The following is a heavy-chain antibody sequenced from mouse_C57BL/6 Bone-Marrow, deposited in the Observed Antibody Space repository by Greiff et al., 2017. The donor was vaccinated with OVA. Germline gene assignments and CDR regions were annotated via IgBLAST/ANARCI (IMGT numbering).Heavy chain of an antibody. CDR1: GFTFSDYY. CDR2: ISNGGGST. V-gene: IGHV5-12*01. Sequence: EVQGVESGGGLVQPGGSLKLSCAASGFTFSDYYMYWVRQTPEKRLEWVAYISNGGGSTYYPDTVKGRFTISRDKATNTLYLQMSRLKSEDTAMYYCARRTLVAGAMDYWGQGTPVTVSA. CDR3: ARRTLVAGAMDY. D-gene: IGHD1-1*01. J-gene: IGHJ4*01.